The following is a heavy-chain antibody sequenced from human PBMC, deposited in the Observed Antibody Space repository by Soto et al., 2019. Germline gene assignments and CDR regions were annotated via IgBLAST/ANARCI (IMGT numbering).Heavy chain of an antibody. V-gene: IGHV1-8*01. CDR3: ARVSRDILTGYYTKAFDY. J-gene: IGHJ4*02. CDR2: MNPNSGNT. D-gene: IGHD3-9*01. CDR1: GYTFTSYD. Sequence: VASVKVSCKASGYTFTSYDINWVRQATGQGLELMGWMNPNSGNTGYAQKFQGRVTMTRNTSISTAYMELSSLRSEDTAVYYCARVSRDILTGYYTKAFDYWGQGTLVTVSS.